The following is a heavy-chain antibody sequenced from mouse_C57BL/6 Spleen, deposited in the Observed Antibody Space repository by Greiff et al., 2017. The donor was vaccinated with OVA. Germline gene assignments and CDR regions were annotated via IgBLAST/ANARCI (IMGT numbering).Heavy chain of an antibody. J-gene: IGHJ4*01. D-gene: IGHD1-1*01. CDR3: ARKPYTTVVADYAMDY. CDR2: IWSGGST. Sequence: VQLQQSGPGLVQPSQSLSITCTVSGFSLTSYGVHWVRQSPGKGLEWLGVIWSGGSTDYNAAFISRLSISKDNSKSQVFFKMNSLQADDTAIYYCARKPYTTVVADYAMDYWGQGTSVTVSS. CDR1: GFSLTSYG. V-gene: IGHV2-2*01.